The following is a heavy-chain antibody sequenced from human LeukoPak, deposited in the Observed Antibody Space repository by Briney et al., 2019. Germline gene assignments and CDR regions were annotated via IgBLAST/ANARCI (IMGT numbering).Heavy chain of an antibody. J-gene: IGHJ6*02. CDR3: ARDPWHPSTSAGYYYYYGMDV. Sequence: PGRSLRLSCAASGFTFSSYAMHWVRQAPGKGLEWVAVISYDGSNKYYADSVKGRFTISRDTAKNSLYLQMNSLRAEDTAVYYCARDPWHPSTSAGYYYYYGMDVWGQGTTVTVSS. V-gene: IGHV3-30-3*01. CDR2: ISYDGSNK. D-gene: IGHD5-12*01. CDR1: GFTFSSYA.